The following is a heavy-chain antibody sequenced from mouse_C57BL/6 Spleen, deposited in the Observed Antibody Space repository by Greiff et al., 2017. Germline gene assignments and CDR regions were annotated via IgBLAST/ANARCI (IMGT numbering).Heavy chain of an antibody. CDR2: IDPSDSYT. CDR1: GYTFTSYW. J-gene: IGHJ3*01. D-gene: IGHD2-3*01. CDR3: ARGTYDGYSAWFAY. V-gene: IGHV1-50*01. Sequence: QVQLQQPGAELVKPGASVKLSCKASGYTFTSYWMQWVKQRPGQGLEWIREIDPSDSYTNYNQKFKGKATLTVDTSSSTAYMQLSSLTSEDSAVYYCARGTYDGYSAWFAYWGQGTLVTVSA.